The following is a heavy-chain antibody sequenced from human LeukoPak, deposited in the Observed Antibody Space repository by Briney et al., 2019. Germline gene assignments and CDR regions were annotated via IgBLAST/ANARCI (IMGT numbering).Heavy chain of an antibody. J-gene: IGHJ4*02. CDR2: ISSGSIYI. V-gene: IGHV3-21*01. Sequence: GGSLRLSCAASGXTFSSYILNWVRQAPGKGLESVLSISSGSIYIYYADSVKGRFTISRDKAKNSLYLQVNSLRAEDTAVYYCARQAAGGTWFFDYWGQGTLVTVSS. D-gene: IGHD6-13*01. CDR3: ARQAAGGTWFFDY. CDR1: GXTFSSYI.